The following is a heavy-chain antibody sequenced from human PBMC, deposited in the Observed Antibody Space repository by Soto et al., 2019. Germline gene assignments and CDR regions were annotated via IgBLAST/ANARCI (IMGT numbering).Heavy chain of an antibody. V-gene: IGHV6-1*01. CDR2: TYYRSKWYS. CDR1: GDSVSGNSVT. CDR3: VRLIGNSWLDS. J-gene: IGHJ5*01. D-gene: IGHD2-8*01. Sequence: QVQLQQSGPGLVKPSQTLSLTCAISGDSVSGNSVTWNWISQSPSRGLEWLGRTYYRSKWYSDYAVSVKSRVTINPDTSKNQFSLQLNSVTPEDTAVYYCVRLIGNSWLDSWGQGTLVTVSS.